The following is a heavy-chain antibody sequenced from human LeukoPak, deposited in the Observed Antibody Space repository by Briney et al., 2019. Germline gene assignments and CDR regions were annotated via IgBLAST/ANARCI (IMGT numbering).Heavy chain of an antibody. V-gene: IGHV3-23*01. Sequence: GRSLRLSCAASGFTFSSYAVSWVRQAPGKGLEWVSAISGSGGSTYYADSVKGRFTISRDNSKNTLYLQMNSLRAEDTAVYYCAKAGGYDFWSDFDYWGQGTLVTVSS. D-gene: IGHD3-3*01. CDR2: ISGSGGST. CDR1: GFTFSSYA. CDR3: AKAGGYDFWSDFDY. J-gene: IGHJ4*02.